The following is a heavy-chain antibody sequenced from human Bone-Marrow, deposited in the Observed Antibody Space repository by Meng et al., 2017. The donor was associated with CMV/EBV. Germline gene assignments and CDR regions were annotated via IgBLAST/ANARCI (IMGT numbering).Heavy chain of an antibody. Sequence: GESLKISCAASGFTFSSYWMSWVRQAPGKGLEWVANIKQDGSEKYYVDSVKGRFTISRDNAKNSLYLQMNSLRAEDTAVYYCARDPEYCSSTSCYQGDYWGQGTLVTVSS. D-gene: IGHD2-2*01. CDR1: GFTFSSYW. V-gene: IGHV3-7*01. J-gene: IGHJ4*02. CDR3: ARDPEYCSSTSCYQGDY. CDR2: IKQDGSEK.